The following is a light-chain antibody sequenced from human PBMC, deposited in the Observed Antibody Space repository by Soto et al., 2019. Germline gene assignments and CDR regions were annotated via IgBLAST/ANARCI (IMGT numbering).Light chain of an antibody. J-gene: IGLJ2*01. Sequence: QSALTQPASVSGSPGQSITISCTGTTSDIGTYYYVSWYQQHPGTAPKLMIYEVSNRPSGVSNRFSGSKSGNTASLTISGLPAEDEADYYCSPYPTIGTLMVFGGGTKLTVL. CDR3: SPYPTIGTLMV. V-gene: IGLV2-14*01. CDR1: TSDIGTYYY. CDR2: EVS.